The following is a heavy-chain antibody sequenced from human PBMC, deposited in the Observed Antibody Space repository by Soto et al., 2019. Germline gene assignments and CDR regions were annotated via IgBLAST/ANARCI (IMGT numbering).Heavy chain of an antibody. V-gene: IGHV3-33*08. CDR2: IRFDGSDE. D-gene: IGHD1-26*01. CDR1: ASIFKGHG. CDR3: ARDGVGATTFFGFLDY. Sequence: QVQLVESGGGVVQPGGSLRLSCAASASIFKGHGMHWVRQAPGKGLEWVALIRFDGSDEHYGDSVEGRFTISRDNSKNLLYLRMNSLRVEDTAVYYCARDGVGATTFFGFLDYWGQGTLVTVSS. J-gene: IGHJ4*02.